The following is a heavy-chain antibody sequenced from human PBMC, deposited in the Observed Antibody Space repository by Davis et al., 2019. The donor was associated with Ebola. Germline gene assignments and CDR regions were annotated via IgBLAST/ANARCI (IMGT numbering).Heavy chain of an antibody. Sequence: GGSLRLSCAASGFTFSSYSMNWVRQAPGKGLEWVSYISSSSSTIYYADSVKGRFTISRDNAKNSLYLQMNSLKTEDTAVYYCTVAGTDDFDYWGQGTLVTVSS. CDR1: GFTFSSYS. CDR3: TVAGTDDFDY. D-gene: IGHD6-19*01. CDR2: ISSSSSTI. J-gene: IGHJ4*02. V-gene: IGHV3-48*01.